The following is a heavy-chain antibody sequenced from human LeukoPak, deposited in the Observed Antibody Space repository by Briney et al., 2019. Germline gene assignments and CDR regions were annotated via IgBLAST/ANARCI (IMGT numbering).Heavy chain of an antibody. CDR2: INPSGGST. D-gene: IGHD3-3*01. V-gene: IGHV1-46*01. J-gene: IGHJ4*02. CDR3: ARDLPTYYDFWSGYYSAMVSGAFDY. Sequence: ASVNVSFKASGYTFTIYYMHWVRQAPGQGLEWMGIINPSGGSTSYAQKFQGRVTMTRDTSTSTVYMELSSLRSEDTAVYYCARDLPTYYDFWSGYYSAMVSGAFDYWSQGTLVTVSS. CDR1: GYTFTIYY.